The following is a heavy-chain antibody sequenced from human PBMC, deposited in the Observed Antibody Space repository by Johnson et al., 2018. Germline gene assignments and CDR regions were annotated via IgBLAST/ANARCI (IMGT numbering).Heavy chain of an antibody. CDR3: ARGLYGDYVGSEYLQH. Sequence: QWVRQGPGXGLVWVSRISPDGSSASYPDSVKGRFTIARDNAKNTPYLQMDSLRVEDTAVYFCARGLYGDYVGSEYLQHWGQGTLVTVSS. CDR2: ISPDGSSA. D-gene: IGHD4-17*01. J-gene: IGHJ1*01. V-gene: IGHV3-74*01.